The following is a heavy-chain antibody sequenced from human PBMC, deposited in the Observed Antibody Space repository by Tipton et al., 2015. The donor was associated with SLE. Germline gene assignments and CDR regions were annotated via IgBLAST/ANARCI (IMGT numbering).Heavy chain of an antibody. CDR2: INHSGNT. CDR3: ARDDLHRIGYNS. CDR1: GGSISSSSYY. D-gene: IGHD3-22*01. V-gene: IGHV4-39*07. J-gene: IGHJ4*02. Sequence: TLSLTCTVSGGSISSSSYYWSWIRQPPGKGLEWIGEINHSGNTNYNPSLKSRLTISVDTSNNQFSLKLSSVTAADTAVYYCARDDLHRIGYNSWGQGTLVTVSS.